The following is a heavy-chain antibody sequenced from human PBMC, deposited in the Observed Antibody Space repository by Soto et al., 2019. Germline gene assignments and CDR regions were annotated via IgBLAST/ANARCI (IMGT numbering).Heavy chain of an antibody. V-gene: IGHV1-3*01. CDR1: GYTFTSYA. D-gene: IGHD2-2*01. CDR2: INAGNGNT. Sequence: ASVKVSCKASGYTFTSYAMHWVRQAPGQRLEWMGWINAGNGNTKYSQKFQGRVTITRDTSASTAYMELSSLRSEDTAVYYCARAPKYCSSTSCPHIGPGYWGQGTLVTVSS. J-gene: IGHJ4*02. CDR3: ARAPKYCSSTSCPHIGPGY.